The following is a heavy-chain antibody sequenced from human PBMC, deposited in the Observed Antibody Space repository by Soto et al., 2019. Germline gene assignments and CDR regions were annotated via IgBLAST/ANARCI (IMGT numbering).Heavy chain of an antibody. Sequence: QVQLQESGPGLVKPSETLSLTCTVSGGSVSSGSYYWSWIRQPPGKGLEWIGYIYYSGSTNYNPSLKRRVTISVDTSKNQLSLKLNSVTAADTAVYYCASYSSGWYDVSYWGQGTLVTVSS. CDR2: IYYSGST. J-gene: IGHJ4*02. D-gene: IGHD6-19*01. CDR3: ASYSSGWYDVSY. CDR1: GGSVSSGSYY. V-gene: IGHV4-61*01.